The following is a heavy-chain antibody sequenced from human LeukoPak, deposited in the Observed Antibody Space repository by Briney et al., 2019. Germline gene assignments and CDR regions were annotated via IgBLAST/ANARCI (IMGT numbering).Heavy chain of an antibody. V-gene: IGHV3-23*01. CDR2: IISSGGGS. Sequence: GGSLRLSCAASGFTFSSYSMNWVRQAPGKGLEWLSGIISSGGGSYYADSVKGRFTISRDNSNNTLYLQINSLKVEDTAVYYCAKRLRSGWDAFDIWGQGTLVTVSS. CDR3: AKRLRSGWDAFDI. D-gene: IGHD6-25*01. J-gene: IGHJ3*02. CDR1: GFTFSSYS.